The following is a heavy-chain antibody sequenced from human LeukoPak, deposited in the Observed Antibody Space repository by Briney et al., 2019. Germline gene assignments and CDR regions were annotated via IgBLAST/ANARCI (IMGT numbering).Heavy chain of an antibody. Sequence: SETLSLTCTVSGDSISTNSYFWGWICQPPGNGLEWLGSIYYSGSTYYNPSLKSRVTISVDTSKNQFSLNLYSVTAADTAVFYCARSYYYDYRQIDYWGQGTLVTVSS. D-gene: IGHD3-22*01. V-gene: IGHV4-39*01. CDR1: GDSISTNSYF. CDR3: ARSYYYDYRQIDY. J-gene: IGHJ4*02. CDR2: IYYSGST.